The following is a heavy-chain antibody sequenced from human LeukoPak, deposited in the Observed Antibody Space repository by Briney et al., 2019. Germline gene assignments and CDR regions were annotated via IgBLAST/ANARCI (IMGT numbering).Heavy chain of an antibody. Sequence: SGGSLRLSCAASGFTFSSYEIHWVRQAPGKGLEWLSYISSSGSTIKYADSVKGRFTISGGNAKNSLYLQMNSLRPEDTAVYYCSIDLKGQYQDDFDIWGEGTMLSVSS. CDR2: ISSSGSTI. V-gene: IGHV3-48*03. D-gene: IGHD2-2*01. CDR3: SIDLKGQYQDDFDI. CDR1: GFTFSSYE. J-gene: IGHJ3*02.